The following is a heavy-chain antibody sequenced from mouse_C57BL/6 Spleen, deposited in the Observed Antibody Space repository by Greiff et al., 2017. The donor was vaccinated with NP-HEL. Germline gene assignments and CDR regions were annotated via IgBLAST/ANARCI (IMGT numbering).Heavy chain of an antibody. CDR3: ARPNWDDAMDY. Sequence: EVQLVESGGGLVKPGGSLKLSCAASGFTFSDYGMHWVRQAPEKGLEWVAYISSGSSTIYYAETVKGRFTLSRDNAKNTLFLQMTSLRSEDTAMYYCARPNWDDAMDYWGQGTSVTVSS. D-gene: IGHD4-1*01. V-gene: IGHV5-17*01. CDR2: ISSGSSTI. CDR1: GFTFSDYG. J-gene: IGHJ4*01.